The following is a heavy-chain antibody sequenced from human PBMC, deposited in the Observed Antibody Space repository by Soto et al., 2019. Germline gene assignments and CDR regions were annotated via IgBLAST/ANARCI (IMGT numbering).Heavy chain of an antibody. CDR1: GDSINSDNYY. V-gene: IGHV4-30-4*02. CDR2: ITDSGNT. D-gene: IGHD4-17*01. CDR3: ARGTRRPDWLDP. Sequence: SETLSLSCIVSGDSINSDNYYWNWVRQLPGKGLERIGCITDSGNTYYTPSLRSRIAISKYMSGNRFSLKLTSTTAAFTAVYMCARGTRRPDWLDPWGQGILVTVSS. J-gene: IGHJ5*02.